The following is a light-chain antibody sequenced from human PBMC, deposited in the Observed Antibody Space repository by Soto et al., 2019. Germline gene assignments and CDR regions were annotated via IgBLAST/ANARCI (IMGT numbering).Light chain of an antibody. Sequence: DIQLTQSPSSLSASVGDRVTITCRASESVTIWLAWYQQKPGKAPRLLIYDASTLEGGVPSRFSASGSGTEFTLTISSLQPADFATYYCEQYDSRSPWTFGQGTKIEIK. J-gene: IGKJ1*01. CDR3: EQYDSRSPWT. V-gene: IGKV1-5*01. CDR2: DAS. CDR1: ESVTIW.